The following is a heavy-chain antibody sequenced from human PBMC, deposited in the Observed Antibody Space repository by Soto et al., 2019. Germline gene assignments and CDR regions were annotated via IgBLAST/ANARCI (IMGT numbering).Heavy chain of an antibody. CDR3: ARENQPRGLYLNYNGVDV. V-gene: IGHV1-3*01. CDR1: GYIFTSYA. CDR2: INGDNGNT. J-gene: IGHJ6*02. D-gene: IGHD2-2*01. Sequence: GASVKVSCKASGYIFTSYAMHWVRQAPGQRLEWMGWINGDNGNTKYSQKFQGRVTITRDTSASTGYMELSSLRSEDTAVYYCARENQPRGLYLNYNGVDVWGQGTTVTVSS.